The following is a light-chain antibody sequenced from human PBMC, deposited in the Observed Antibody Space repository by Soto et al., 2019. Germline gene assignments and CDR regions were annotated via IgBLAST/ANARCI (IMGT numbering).Light chain of an antibody. V-gene: IGLV1-40*01. CDR3: QSYDSTLSDRYV. CDR1: SSNIGAGYD. CDR2: GNI. Sequence: QSVLTQPPSVSGAPGQRVTISRTGSSSNIGAGYDVHWYQQRPGTAPKLLIFGNINRPSGVPDRFSGSKSGTSASLTITGLQAEDEGDYYCQSYDSTLSDRYVFGTGTKLTVL. J-gene: IGLJ1*01.